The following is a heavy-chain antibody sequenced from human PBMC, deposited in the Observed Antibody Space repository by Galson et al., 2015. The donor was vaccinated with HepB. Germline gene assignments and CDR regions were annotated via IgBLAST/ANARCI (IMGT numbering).Heavy chain of an antibody. Sequence: ETLSLPCIVSGGSISSSNYYWGWIRQSPGKGLEWVGSIHYGRSTSYNPSLKSRVTISVGTSENQFSLKLSSVTAADTAVYYCARLLPSYDFWSGYHYYFDYWGQGILVTVSS. D-gene: IGHD3-3*01. CDR2: IHYGRST. CDR3: ARLLPSYDFWSGYHYYFDY. J-gene: IGHJ4*02. V-gene: IGHV4-39*01. CDR1: GGSISSSNYY.